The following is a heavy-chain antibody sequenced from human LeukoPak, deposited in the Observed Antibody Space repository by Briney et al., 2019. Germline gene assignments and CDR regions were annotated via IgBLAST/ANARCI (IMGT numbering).Heavy chain of an antibody. D-gene: IGHD6-6*01. J-gene: IGHJ4*02. Sequence: GGSLRLSCIASGFSFSGHWMHWARQLPGKGLVWVSRISLTGSTTSYADSVKGRFTVSRDNAKNTLYLQVNNLRAEDTAVYYCARGPNSNWSGLDFWGQGTLLTVSS. CDR2: ISLTGSTT. CDR3: ARGPNSNWSGLDF. CDR1: GFSFSGHW. V-gene: IGHV3-74*01.